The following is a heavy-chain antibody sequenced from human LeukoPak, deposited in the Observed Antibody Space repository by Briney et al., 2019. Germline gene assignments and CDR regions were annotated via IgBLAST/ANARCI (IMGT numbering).Heavy chain of an antibody. CDR1: GGSFSGYY. D-gene: IGHD5-12*01. J-gene: IGHJ4*02. Sequence: SETLSLTCAVYGGSFSGYYWSWIRQPPGKGLEWIGEINHSGSTNYNPSLKSRVTISVDTSKNQFSLKLSSVTAADTAVYYCARGRSGYTRGDYWGQGTLVTVSS. CDR3: ARGRSGYTRGDY. V-gene: IGHV4-34*01. CDR2: INHSGST.